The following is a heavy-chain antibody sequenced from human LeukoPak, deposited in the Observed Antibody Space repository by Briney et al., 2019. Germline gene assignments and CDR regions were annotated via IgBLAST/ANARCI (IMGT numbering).Heavy chain of an antibody. D-gene: IGHD1-14*01. V-gene: IGHV1-2*02. CDR3: ARETGSGGAFDI. Sequence: ASVKVSCKASGYTFTGYYMHWVRQAPGQGLEWMGWINPNSGGTNYAQKFQGRVTMTRDTSISTAYMELSRLRSDDTAVYYCARETGSGGAFDIWGKGTMVTVSS. CDR1: GYTFTGYY. CDR2: INPNSGGT. J-gene: IGHJ3*02.